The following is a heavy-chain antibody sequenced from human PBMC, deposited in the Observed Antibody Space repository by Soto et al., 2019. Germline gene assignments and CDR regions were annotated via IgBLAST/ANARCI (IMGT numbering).Heavy chain of an antibody. J-gene: IGHJ4*02. CDR3: ARDKGGDIVLMVYAQFDY. V-gene: IGHV3-21*01. CDR2: ISSSSSYI. Sequence: GGSLRLSCAASGFTFSSYSMNWVRQAPGKGLEWVSSISSSSSYIYYADSVKGRFTISRDNAKNSLYLQMNSLRAEDTAVYYCARDKGGDIVLMVYAQFDYWGQVTLVTVSS. CDR1: GFTFSSYS. D-gene: IGHD2-8*01.